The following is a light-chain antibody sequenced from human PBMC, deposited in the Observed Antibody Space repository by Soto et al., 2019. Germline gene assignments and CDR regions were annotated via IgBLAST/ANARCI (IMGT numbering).Light chain of an antibody. CDR2: AAS. CDR1: QDISSY. J-gene: IGKJ4*01. Sequence: DIQLTQSPSFLSASVGDRVTITCRTSQDISSYLAWYQQKPGKAPQLLISAASTLQSGVPSRFSGSGSGTEFPLTISTLQPEDFETDYCHQLNSYPPSFGGGTKVEI. CDR3: HQLNSYPPS. V-gene: IGKV1-9*01.